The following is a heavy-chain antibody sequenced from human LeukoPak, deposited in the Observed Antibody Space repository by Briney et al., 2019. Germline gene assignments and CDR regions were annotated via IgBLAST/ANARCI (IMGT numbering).Heavy chain of an antibody. V-gene: IGHV1-2*02. D-gene: IGHD4-23*01. CDR3: ARDLKGGDYGGNWFDP. Sequence: GASVKVSCKASGYTFTGNFMHWVRQAPGQGLEWMGWIKPDSGATAYAQKFQGRVTMTRDTSISTAYMELTGLISDDTALYYCARDLKGGDYGGNWFDPWGQGTLVTVSS. J-gene: IGHJ5*02. CDR1: GYTFTGNF. CDR2: IKPDSGAT.